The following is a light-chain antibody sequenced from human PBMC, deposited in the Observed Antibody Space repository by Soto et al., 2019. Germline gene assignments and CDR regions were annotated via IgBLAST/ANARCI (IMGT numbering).Light chain of an antibody. V-gene: IGKV2-28*01. CDR2: LGS. J-gene: IGKJ3*01. CDR1: QSLLHSNGYNY. Sequence: DIVMTQSPLSLPVTPGEPASISCRSSQSLLHSNGYNYLDWYLQKPGQSPQLLIYLGSYRASGVPDRFSGSGSGTDFTLKISRVEAEDVGVYYCMQALQTPPFTFGPGTKVDI. CDR3: MQALQTPPFT.